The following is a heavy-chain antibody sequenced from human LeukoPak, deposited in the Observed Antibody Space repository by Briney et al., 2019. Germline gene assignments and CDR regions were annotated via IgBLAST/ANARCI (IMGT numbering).Heavy chain of an antibody. CDR3: ARGPSARYGPFDY. Sequence: PGGSLRLSCAASGFTFSSYSMNWVRQAPGKGLEWVSYISSSSSTIYYADSVKGRFTISRDNAKNSPCLQMNSLRAEDTAVYYCARGPSARYGPFDYWGQGTLVTVSS. J-gene: IGHJ4*02. D-gene: IGHD5-18*01. CDR1: GFTFSSYS. V-gene: IGHV3-48*01. CDR2: ISSSSSTI.